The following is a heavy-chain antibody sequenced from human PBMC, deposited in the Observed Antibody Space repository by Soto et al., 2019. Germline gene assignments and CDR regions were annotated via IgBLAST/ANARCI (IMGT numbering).Heavy chain of an antibody. J-gene: IGHJ4*02. CDR2: MYSGGST. Sequence: GGSLRLSCAASGFTVSSKYMSWVRQAPGKGQEWVSVMYSGGSTYYADSVKGRFTISRDNSKNRLYVQMNSLRAGDTAVYYCARACGGRYFDYWGQGTLVTVSS. CDR1: GFTVSSKY. CDR3: ARACGGRYFDY. D-gene: IGHD2-15*01. V-gene: IGHV3-53*01.